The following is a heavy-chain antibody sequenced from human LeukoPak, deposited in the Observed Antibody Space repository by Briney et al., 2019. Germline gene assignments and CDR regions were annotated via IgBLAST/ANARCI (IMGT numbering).Heavy chain of an antibody. D-gene: IGHD1-1*01. V-gene: IGHV3-7*01. CDR3: ARDDQYTTDAFDI. CDR2: IKQDGSEK. J-gene: IGHJ3*02. CDR1: GFTFSSYA. Sequence: GRSLRLSCAASGFTFSSYAMHWVRQAPGKGLEWVANIKQDGSEKYYVDSVKGRFTISRDNAKNSLYLQMNSLRAEDTAVYYCARDDQYTTDAFDIWGQGTMVTVSS.